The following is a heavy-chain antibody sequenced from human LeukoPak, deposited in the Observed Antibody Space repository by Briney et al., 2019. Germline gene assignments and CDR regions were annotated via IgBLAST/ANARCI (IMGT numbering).Heavy chain of an antibody. CDR3: VKAPPGQWLVPGPY. CDR2: ISSNGGST. Sequence: QPGRSLRLSCTASGFTFRNYEMSWVRQAPGKGLEYVSAISSNGGSTYYADSVKGRFTISRDNSKNTLYLQMSSLRAEDTAVYYCVKAPPGQWLVPGPYWGQGTLVTVSS. D-gene: IGHD6-19*01. CDR1: GFTFRNYE. V-gene: IGHV3-64D*06. J-gene: IGHJ4*02.